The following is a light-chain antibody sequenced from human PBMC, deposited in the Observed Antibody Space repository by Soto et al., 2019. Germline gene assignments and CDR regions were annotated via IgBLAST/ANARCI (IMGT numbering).Light chain of an antibody. Sequence: DIQMTQYPSTLSSSFGDRVTITCRASQSISSWLAWYQQKPGKAPKLLIYAASALQSGIPSRFSGSASGTEGTLTITSLKTEDVATYYCQQSYNFTRTFGQGTRLEIK. J-gene: IGKJ5*01. CDR2: AAS. CDR1: QSISSW. V-gene: IGKV1-39*01. CDR3: QQSYNFTRT.